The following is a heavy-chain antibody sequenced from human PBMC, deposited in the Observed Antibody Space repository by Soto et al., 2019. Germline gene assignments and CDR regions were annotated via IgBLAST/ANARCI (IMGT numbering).Heavy chain of an antibody. CDR2: ISTSGSST. CDR1: GFRFSDYY. CDR3: ANLAKNYYHYMDV. V-gene: IGHV3-11*01. Sequence: QVQLVESGGGLVKPGGSLRLSCAASGFRFSDYYMSWIRQAPGKGLEWVSLISTSGSSTDYADSVKGRFTISRDNAKNSLSLQMNSLRAEDTAVYYCANLAKNYYHYMDVWGKGTKVTVS. J-gene: IGHJ6*03. D-gene: IGHD1-26*01.